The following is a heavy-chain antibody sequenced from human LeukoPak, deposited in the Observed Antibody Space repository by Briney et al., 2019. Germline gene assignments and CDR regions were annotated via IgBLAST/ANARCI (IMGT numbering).Heavy chain of an antibody. V-gene: IGHV1-2*02. J-gene: IGHJ6*02. CDR2: INPNSGGT. D-gene: IGHD6-13*01. CDR3: ARVRIGQQLDKYYYYAMDV. Sequence: GPVKVSCKASGYTFTDYYMHWVRQAPGQGLEWMGWINPNSGGTNYAQKFQGRVTMTTDTSISTAYMEVSRLRSDDTAVYYCARVRIGQQLDKYYYYAMDVWGQGTTVTVSS. CDR1: GYTFTDYY.